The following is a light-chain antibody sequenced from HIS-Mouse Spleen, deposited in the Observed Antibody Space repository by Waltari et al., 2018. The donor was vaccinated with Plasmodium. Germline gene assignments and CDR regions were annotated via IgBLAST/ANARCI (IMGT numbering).Light chain of an antibody. V-gene: IGKV3-15*01. Sequence: EIVMTQSPATLSVSPGERATLSCRASQSVSSNLAWYQQKPGQAPRFSGSGSGTEFTLTISSLQSEDFAVYYCQQYKNWAAWTFGQGTKVEIK. CDR1: QSVSSN. J-gene: IGKJ1*01. CDR3: QQYKNWAAWT.